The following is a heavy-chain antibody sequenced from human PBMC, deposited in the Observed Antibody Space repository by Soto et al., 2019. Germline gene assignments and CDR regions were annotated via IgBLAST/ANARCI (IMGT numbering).Heavy chain of an antibody. D-gene: IGHD3-10*01. CDR1: SFTLSGHG. V-gene: IGHV3-30*03. Sequence: QVNLVESGGGVVQPGGSLRLSCTASSFTLSGHGMHWVRQAPGKGLEWMVVISYDGSYSYYGDSVKGRFTITRDMSKNTVYLQMKSLKSEDTAVYFCARGDKARSGSDLWGLGTLVTVSS. CDR3: ARGDKARSGSDL. CDR2: ISYDGSYS. J-gene: IGHJ5*02.